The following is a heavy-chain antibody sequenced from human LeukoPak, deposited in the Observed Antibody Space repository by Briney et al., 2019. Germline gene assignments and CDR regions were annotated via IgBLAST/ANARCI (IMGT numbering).Heavy chain of an antibody. CDR3: ARDGRIRRAFDI. J-gene: IGHJ3*02. D-gene: IGHD2/OR15-2a*01. CDR2: IYDNANT. CDR1: DDSVTSSY. V-gene: IGHV4-4*07. Sequence: SETLSLTCTDSDDSVTSSYWCWIRQSAGKGLEWIGRIYDNANTNYNPSLKSRVTMSVDTSKNQFSLKLSSVTAADTAVYYCARDGRIRRAFDIWGQGTMVTVSS.